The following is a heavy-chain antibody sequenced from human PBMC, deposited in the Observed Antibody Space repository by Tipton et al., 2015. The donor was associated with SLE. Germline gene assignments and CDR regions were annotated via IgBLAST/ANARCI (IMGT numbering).Heavy chain of an antibody. Sequence: QSGPEVKKPGESLKISCTGSGYTFTNYWIAWVRQMPGKGLEWMGMVYPRDSDTRYSPSFQGQVTLSADESISTAYLQWNSLRASDTGLYYCGRRFKLDSSDYYYMDVWGKGTTVTVSS. CDR2: VYPRDSDT. V-gene: IGHV5-51*01. D-gene: IGHD3/OR15-3a*01. CDR1: GYTFTNYW. CDR3: GRRFKLDSSDYYYMDV. J-gene: IGHJ6*03.